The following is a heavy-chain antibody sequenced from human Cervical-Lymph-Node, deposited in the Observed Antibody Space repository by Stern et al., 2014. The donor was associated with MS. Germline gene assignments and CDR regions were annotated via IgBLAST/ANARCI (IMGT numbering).Heavy chain of an antibody. CDR3: AKTGGAHGMDV. V-gene: IGHV3-7*01. Sequence: EMQLVESGGGLVQPGGSLRLSCAASGFTLSSIWMSWVRQAPGKGLEWVANIKEDGSEKNYVDSVKGRFTISRDNAKNSVSLQMDSLRAEDTAVYCCAKTGGAHGMDVWGQGTTVTVSS. CDR2: IKEDGSEK. CDR1: GFTLSSIW. J-gene: IGHJ6*02. D-gene: IGHD1-14*01.